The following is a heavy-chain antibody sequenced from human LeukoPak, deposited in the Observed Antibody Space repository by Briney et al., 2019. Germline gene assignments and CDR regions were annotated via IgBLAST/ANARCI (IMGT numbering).Heavy chain of an antibody. Sequence: GGSLRLSCAASGFTFSSYEMNWVRQAPGKGLEWVSYISGGGSPIYYADSVKGRFTISRDNAKNSLHLQMNSLRAEDTAVYFCARGGWDHYGSGSYYTPDNWGQGTLVTVAS. V-gene: IGHV3-48*03. D-gene: IGHD3-10*01. CDR2: ISGGGSPI. J-gene: IGHJ4*02. CDR1: GFTFSSYE. CDR3: ARGGWDHYGSGSYYTPDN.